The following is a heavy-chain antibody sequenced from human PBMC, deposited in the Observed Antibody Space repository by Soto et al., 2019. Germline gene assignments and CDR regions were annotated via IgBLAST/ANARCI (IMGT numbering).Heavy chain of an antibody. D-gene: IGHD6-19*01. V-gene: IGHV4-39*01. J-gene: IGHJ4*02. CDR1: GGSITRNNHY. CDR3: ARLGSSGWYQGSYFAY. CDR2: ILYSGSI. Sequence: QLQLQESGPGLVKPSETLSLTCTVSGGSITRNNHYWGWIRQSPGKGLEWIGSILYSGSINYNPSLKSRVTISVETSKNQFSLKMSSVTAADTAVYYCARLGSSGWYQGSYFAYWGQGTLVTVSS.